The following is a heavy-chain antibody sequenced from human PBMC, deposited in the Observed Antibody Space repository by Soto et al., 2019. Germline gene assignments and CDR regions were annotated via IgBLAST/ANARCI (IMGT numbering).Heavy chain of an antibody. J-gene: IGHJ4*02. CDR2: ISAYNGNT. CDR3: ARERGDYIWGSYRGDFDY. V-gene: IGHV1-18*01. D-gene: IGHD3-16*02. Sequence: QVQLVQSGAEVKKPGASVKVSCKASGYTFTSYGISWVRQAPGQGLEWMGWISAYNGNTNYAQKLQDRVTMTTDTSTSTAYMELRSLRSDDTAVYYCARERGDYIWGSYRGDFDYWGQGTLVTVSS. CDR1: GYTFTSYG.